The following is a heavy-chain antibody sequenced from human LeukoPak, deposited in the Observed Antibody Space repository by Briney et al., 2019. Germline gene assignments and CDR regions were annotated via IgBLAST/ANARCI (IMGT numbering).Heavy chain of an antibody. V-gene: IGHV3-48*03. Sequence: GGSLRLSCAASGFTFGSYEMNWVRQAPGKGLEWVSYISSSGSTIYYADSVKGRFTISRDNAKNSLYLQMNSLRAEDTAVYYCARGGGELQCFDYWGQGTLVTVSS. CDR1: GFTFGSYE. CDR2: ISSSGSTI. J-gene: IGHJ4*02. CDR3: ARGGGELQCFDY. D-gene: IGHD1-7*01.